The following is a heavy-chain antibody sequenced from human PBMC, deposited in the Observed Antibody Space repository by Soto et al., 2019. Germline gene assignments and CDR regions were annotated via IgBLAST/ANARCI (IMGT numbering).Heavy chain of an antibody. CDR2: IDPSDSYT. D-gene: IGHD4-17*01. V-gene: IGHV5-10-1*01. J-gene: IGHJ6*02. Sequence: GESLKISCKGSGYSFTSYWISWVRQMPGKGLEWMGRIDPSDSYTNYSPSFQGHVTVSADKSISTAYLQWSSLKASDTAMYYCARRRRYYYGMDVWGQGTTVTVSS. CDR1: GYSFTSYW. CDR3: ARRRRYYYGMDV.